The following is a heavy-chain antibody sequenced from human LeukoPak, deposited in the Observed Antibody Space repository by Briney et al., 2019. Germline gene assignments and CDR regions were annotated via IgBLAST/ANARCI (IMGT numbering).Heavy chain of an antibody. D-gene: IGHD3-9*01. CDR2: ISGDGSTT. J-gene: IGHJ4*02. V-gene: IGHV3-74*01. Sequence: GSLRLSCAASGFTFSSYWMHWVRQAPGMGLVWVSRISGDGSTTSYADSVKGRFTISRDNAKNTLYLQMNSLRAEDTAVYYCTRLDIWTGNCYYFNFWGQGTLVTVSS. CDR1: GFTFSSYW. CDR3: TRLDIWTGNCYYFNF.